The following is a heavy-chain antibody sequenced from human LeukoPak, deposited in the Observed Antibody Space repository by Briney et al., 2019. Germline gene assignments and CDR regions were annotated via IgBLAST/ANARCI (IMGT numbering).Heavy chain of an antibody. D-gene: IGHD6-19*01. Sequence: GGSLRLSCAASGFTFSTYAMHWVRQTPGKGLEWVAVISYDGSNKYYADSVKGRFTISRDNSKNTLFLQMNSLRAEDTAVYYCAKTASGWSGPTDYWGQGTLVTVSS. CDR2: ISYDGSNK. CDR3: AKTASGWSGPTDY. V-gene: IGHV3-30*04. CDR1: GFTFSTYA. J-gene: IGHJ4*02.